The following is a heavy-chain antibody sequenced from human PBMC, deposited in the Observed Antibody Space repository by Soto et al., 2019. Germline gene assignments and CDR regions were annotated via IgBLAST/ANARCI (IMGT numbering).Heavy chain of an antibody. CDR2: ISAYNGNT. D-gene: IGHD3-22*01. CDR1: GYTFTSYG. CDR3: AREKTYYYASSGYRAFDI. Sequence: ASVKVSCKASGYTFTSYGISWVRQAPGQGLEWMGWISAYNGNTNYAQKLQGRVTMTTDTSTSTAYMELRSLRSDDTAVYYCAREKTYYYASSGYRAFDIWGQGTMVTVS. V-gene: IGHV1-18*01. J-gene: IGHJ3*02.